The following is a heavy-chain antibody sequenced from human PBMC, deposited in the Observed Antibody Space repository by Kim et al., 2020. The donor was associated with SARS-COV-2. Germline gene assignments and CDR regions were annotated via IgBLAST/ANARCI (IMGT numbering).Heavy chain of an antibody. D-gene: IGHD6-13*01. J-gene: IGHJ2*01. CDR3: ARADSSSWNGNWYFDL. Sequence: SLKGRVTISVDTSKNQFCLKLSSVTAADTAVYYCARADSSSWNGNWYFDLWGRGTLVTVSS. V-gene: IGHV4-31*02.